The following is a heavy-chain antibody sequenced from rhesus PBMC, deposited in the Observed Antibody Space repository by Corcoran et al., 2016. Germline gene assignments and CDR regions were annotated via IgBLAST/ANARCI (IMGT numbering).Heavy chain of an antibody. D-gene: IGHD6-13*01. CDR2: INGNSGST. Sequence: QVQLQESGPGLVKPSETLSLTCAVSVASISRYWLCWFRQPSGKGLEWIGEINGNSGSTYYHPSLKSRVTISKDASKNQFSLKLSSVTAADTAVYYCAREVWSSPYFDYWGQGVLVTVSS. CDR1: VASISRYW. CDR3: AREVWSSPYFDY. V-gene: IGHV4-80*01. J-gene: IGHJ4*01.